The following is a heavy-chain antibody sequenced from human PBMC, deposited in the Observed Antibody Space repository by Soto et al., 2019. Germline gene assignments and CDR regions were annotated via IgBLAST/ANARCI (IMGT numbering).Heavy chain of an antibody. V-gene: IGHV3-74*01. Sequence: EVQLVESGGGLVQPGGSLRLSCAASGFTLSGRSMNWVRQAPGKGLVWVSGIDNAGTDSTYADSVKGRFTSSRDNAKNMLDLQMNSLRVEDTAVYYCARGWFGPDVGGKGTAVTVSS. J-gene: IGHJ6*04. CDR3: ARGWFGPDV. CDR2: IDNAGTDS. D-gene: IGHD3-10*01. CDR1: GFTLSGRS.